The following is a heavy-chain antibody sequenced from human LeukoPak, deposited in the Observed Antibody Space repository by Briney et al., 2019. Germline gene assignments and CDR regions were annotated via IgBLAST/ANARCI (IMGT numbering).Heavy chain of an antibody. J-gene: IGHJ4*02. CDR1: GFTFSGSA. CDR3: TRHLVDDSSGYYSFDY. CDR2: IRSKANSYAT. V-gene: IGHV3-73*01. Sequence: PGGSLRLSCAASGFTFSGSALHWVRQASGKGLVWVGSIRSKANSYATAYAASLKGRFTISRDDSKNTAYLQMNSLKTEDTAVYYCTRHLVDDSSGYYSFDYWGQGTLVTVSS. D-gene: IGHD3-22*01.